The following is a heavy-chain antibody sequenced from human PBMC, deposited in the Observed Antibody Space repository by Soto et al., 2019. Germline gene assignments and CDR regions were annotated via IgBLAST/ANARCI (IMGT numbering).Heavy chain of an antibody. D-gene: IGHD6-13*01. CDR1: GFTFSSYA. Sequence: EVQLLESGGGLVQPGGSLRLSCAASGFTFSSYAMSWVRQAPGKGLEWVSVISGSGDSTYYADSVRGRFTISRDNSKNTLYLHMNSLRAEDTAVYYCAKDRDGAAAGPTKFSGMDVWGQGTTVTVSS. V-gene: IGHV3-23*01. CDR2: ISGSGDST. J-gene: IGHJ6*02. CDR3: AKDRDGAAAGPTKFSGMDV.